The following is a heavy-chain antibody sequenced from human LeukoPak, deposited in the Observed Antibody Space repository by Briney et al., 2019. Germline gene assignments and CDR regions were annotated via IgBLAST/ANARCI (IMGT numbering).Heavy chain of an antibody. Sequence: SETLSLTCTVSGGSISSYYWSWIRQPPGKGLEWIGYIYYSGSTNYNPSLKSRVTISVDTSKNQFSLKLSSVTAADTAVYYCARTPEGGYTYDYFNYYDMDVWGNGPTVTISS. CDR2: IYYSGST. J-gene: IGHJ6*03. CDR3: ARTPEGGYTYDYFNYYDMDV. V-gene: IGHV4-59*01. D-gene: IGHD5-18*01. CDR1: GGSISSYY.